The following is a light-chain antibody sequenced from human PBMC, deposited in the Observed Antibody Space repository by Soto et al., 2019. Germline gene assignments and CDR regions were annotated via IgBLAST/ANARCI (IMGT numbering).Light chain of an antibody. J-gene: IGKJ1*01. CDR1: QGISSH. V-gene: IGKV3-15*01. CDR3: QQYNNWPPET. CDR2: GAS. Sequence: MTQSPSSFSASTGDRVTITCRASQGISSHLAWYQQKPGQAPRLLIYGASTRATGIPARFSGSGSGTEFTLTISSLQSEDFAVYYCQQYNNWPPETFGQGTKVEIK.